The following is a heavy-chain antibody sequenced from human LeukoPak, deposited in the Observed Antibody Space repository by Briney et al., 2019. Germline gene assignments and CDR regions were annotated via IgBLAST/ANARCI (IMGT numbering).Heavy chain of an antibody. J-gene: IGHJ4*02. CDR3: AKGFSSGWFYLDY. CDR2: ISGSGGST. Sequence: AGGSLRLSCAASGFTFSSYAMSWVRQARGKGLERVSAISGSGGSTYYADHVKARFTISRDNSKSTLFLQMNSLRAEDTAVYFCAKGFSSGWFYLDYWGQGTLVTVSS. V-gene: IGHV3-23*01. D-gene: IGHD6-19*01. CDR1: GFTFSSYA.